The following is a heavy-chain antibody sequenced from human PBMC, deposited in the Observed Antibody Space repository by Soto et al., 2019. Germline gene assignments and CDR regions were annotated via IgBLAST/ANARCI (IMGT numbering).Heavy chain of an antibody. CDR1: GYTFTSYG. CDR3: ASAVWFGDELTGYGMDV. V-gene: IGHV1-18*01. CDR2: ISAYNGNT. Sequence: QVQLVQSGAEVKKPGASVKVSCKASGYTFTSYGISWVRQAPGQGLEWMGWISAYNGNTNYAQQLQGRVIMTTDTSTSTAYMERRSLRSDDTAVYYCASAVWFGDELTGYGMDVWGQGTTVTVSS. D-gene: IGHD3-10*01. J-gene: IGHJ6*02.